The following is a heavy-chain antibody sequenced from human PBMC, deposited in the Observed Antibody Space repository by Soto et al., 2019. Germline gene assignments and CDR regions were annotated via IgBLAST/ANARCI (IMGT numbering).Heavy chain of an antibody. Sequence: SETLSLTCSVSGGSIISTTYHWGWIRQPPGNGLEWIGNIHYSGDTHYNPSFKSRVTMSLDTSKNQFSLTLTSVTAADTAVYYFASFPSWGRLYYYYYRDVGGKGTRVTVPS. CDR2: IHYSGDT. V-gene: IGHV4-39*01. CDR1: GGSIISTTYH. CDR3: ASFPSWGRLYYYYYRDV. J-gene: IGHJ6*03. D-gene: IGHD3-16*01.